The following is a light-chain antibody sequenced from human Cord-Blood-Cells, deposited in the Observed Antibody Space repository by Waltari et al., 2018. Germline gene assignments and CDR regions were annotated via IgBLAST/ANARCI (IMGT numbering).Light chain of an antibody. CDR3: QQSYSTPLYT. V-gene: IGKV1-39*01. J-gene: IGKJ2*01. CDR2: AAS. Sequence: DIQMTQPPSSLSASVADIVTITCRASQSISSYLTWYQQKPGRAPKHLIYAASRLQSGVPYRCSGSGSGTDFTLTMSSLQPEDVATYYCQQSYSTPLYTFGQGTKLEIK. CDR1: QSISSY.